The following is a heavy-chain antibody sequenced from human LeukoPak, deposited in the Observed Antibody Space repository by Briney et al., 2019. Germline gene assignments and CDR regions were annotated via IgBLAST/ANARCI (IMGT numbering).Heavy chain of an antibody. J-gene: IGHJ4*02. CDR1: GFTFSSYW. Sequence: GGSLRLSCAASGFTFSSYWMSWVRQAPGKGLEWVANIKPDGSEKYYVDSVKGRFTIFRDNAKNSLYLQMNSLRAEDTAVYYCAKDSRVGGDYVDYWGQGTLVTVSS. CDR2: IKPDGSEK. V-gene: IGHV3-7*03. D-gene: IGHD2-2*01. CDR3: AKDSRVGGDYVDY.